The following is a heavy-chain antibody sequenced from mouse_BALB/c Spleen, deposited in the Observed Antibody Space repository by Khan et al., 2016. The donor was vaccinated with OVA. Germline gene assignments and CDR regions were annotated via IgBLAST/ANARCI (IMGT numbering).Heavy chain of an antibody. J-gene: IGHJ1*01. CDR2: INTYTEEP. Sequence: LVESGPELKKPGETVKISCKASGYTFTNYGMNWVKQAPGNGLKWMGWINTYTEEPTYADDFKGRFAFSLETSASTAYLQINNLKNEDTATYFCASGGYWYFDVWGAGTTVTVSS. D-gene: IGHD1-1*02. V-gene: IGHV9-3-1*01. CDR1: GYTFTNYG. CDR3: ASGGYWYFDV.